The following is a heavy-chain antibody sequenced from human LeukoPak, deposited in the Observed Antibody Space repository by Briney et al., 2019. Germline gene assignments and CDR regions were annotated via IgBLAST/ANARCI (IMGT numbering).Heavy chain of an antibody. CDR1: GGSISRSSYY. D-gene: IGHD3-22*01. V-gene: IGHV4-39*01. Sequence: SETLSLTCTVSGGSISRSSYYWGWIRQPPGKGLEWIGSIYYSGRTYYNPSLKSRVTISVDTSKNQFSLKLSSVAAADTAVYYCARSSGYYLVHYYWGQGTLVTVSS. CDR3: ARSSGYYLVHYY. CDR2: IYYSGRT. J-gene: IGHJ4*02.